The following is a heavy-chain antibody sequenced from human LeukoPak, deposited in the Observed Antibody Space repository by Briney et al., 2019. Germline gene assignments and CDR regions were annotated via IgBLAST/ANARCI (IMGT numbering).Heavy chain of an antibody. CDR3: ARDGEYCSSTSCYFDP. Sequence: PSETLSLTCTVSGGSISSGGYYWSWIRQHPGKGLEWIGYIYYSGSTYYNPFLKSRLTISVDTSKNQFSLKLSSVTAADTALYYCARDGEYCSSTSCYFDPWGQGILVTVSS. CDR1: GGSISSGGYY. CDR2: IYYSGST. J-gene: IGHJ5*02. V-gene: IGHV4-31*03. D-gene: IGHD2-2*01.